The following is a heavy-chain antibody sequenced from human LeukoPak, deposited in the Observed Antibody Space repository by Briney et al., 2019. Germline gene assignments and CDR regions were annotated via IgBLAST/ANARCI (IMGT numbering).Heavy chain of an antibody. CDR1: GDPMSTYY. D-gene: IGHD3-10*01. CDR3: ARHIPVGVKKGALEY. CDR2: IHYIGDT. V-gene: IGHV4-59*08. Sequence: SETLSLTCTVSGDPMSTYYWTWMRQPPGRGLEWIAYIHYIGDTNCNPSLKSRLTISLDTPKNQFSLKLSSVTAADTAVYYCARHIPVGVKKGALEYWGQGILVTVSS. J-gene: IGHJ4*02.